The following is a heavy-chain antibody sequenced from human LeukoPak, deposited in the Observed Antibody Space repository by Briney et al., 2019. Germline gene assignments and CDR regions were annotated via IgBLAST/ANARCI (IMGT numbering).Heavy chain of an antibody. V-gene: IGHV3-23*01. CDR1: GFTFSSYA. CDR2: ISGSGGST. CDR3: AKGGRAAHYFDY. Sequence: GGSLRLSCAASGFTFSSYAMSWVRQAPGKGLEWVTAISGSGGSTYYADSVKGRFTISRDNSKNTLYLQMNSLRAEDTAVYYCAKGGRAAHYFDYWGQGTLVTVSS. D-gene: IGHD2-15*01. J-gene: IGHJ4*02.